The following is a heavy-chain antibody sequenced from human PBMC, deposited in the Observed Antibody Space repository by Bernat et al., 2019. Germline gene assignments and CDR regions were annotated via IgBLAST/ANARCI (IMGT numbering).Heavy chain of an antibody. D-gene: IGHD6-13*01. CDR1: GGSISSSSYY. CDR3: ARHAEGVAAHFDY. Sequence: QLQLQESGPGLVKPSETLSLTCTVSGGSISSSSYYWGWIRQPPGKGLEWIGSIYYSGSTYYNPSLKSRVTISVDTSKNQFSLKLSSVTAADTAVYYWARHAEGVAAHFDYWGQGTLVTVSS. CDR2: IYYSGST. V-gene: IGHV4-39*01. J-gene: IGHJ4*02.